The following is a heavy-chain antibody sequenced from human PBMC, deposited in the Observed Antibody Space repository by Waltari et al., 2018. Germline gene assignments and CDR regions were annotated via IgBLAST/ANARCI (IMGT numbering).Heavy chain of an antibody. CDR2: VSKSGST. J-gene: IGHJ4*02. CDR1: GASISSRTDY. V-gene: IGHV4-39*01. Sequence: QLQLQESGPGLLKPSETLSLTCTVSGASISSRTDYWGWIRQSAGEGLEWIGSVSKSGSTNYNPSLLSRVTISVDTFKNQFSLEVNSVTAADTAIYYCGRRNSNYVFIEDWGQGTLVTVSS. CDR3: GRRNSNYVFIED. D-gene: IGHD4-4*01.